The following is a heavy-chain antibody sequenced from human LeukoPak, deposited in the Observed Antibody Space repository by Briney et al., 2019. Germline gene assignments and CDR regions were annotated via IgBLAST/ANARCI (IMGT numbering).Heavy chain of an antibody. CDR2: IIYDGSNK. Sequence: GTSLRLSCTASGFTFAGYGMHWVRQAPGKGLEWVALIIYDGSNKYHVDSVKGRFTVSRDNSKNTLYLQMNSLRAEDTAVYYCVKVPRSGCCAFDIWGLGTMVTVSS. CDR3: VKVPRSGCCAFDI. J-gene: IGHJ3*02. D-gene: IGHD6-19*01. CDR1: GFTFAGYG. V-gene: IGHV3-30*18.